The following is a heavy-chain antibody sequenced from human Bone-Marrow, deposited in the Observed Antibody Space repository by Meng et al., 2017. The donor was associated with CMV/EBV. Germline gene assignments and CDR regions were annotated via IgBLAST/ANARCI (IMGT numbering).Heavy chain of an antibody. J-gene: IGHJ6*02. CDR3: TREGREWEPQEDNFYYNGVDV. V-gene: IGHV4-30-4*08. D-gene: IGHD1-26*01. CDR2: VYYSGST. Sequence: LSCTALGASIISGDYYWSWIRQPPGKGLECIGVVYYSGSTYHNPSPKSRVTISLDTSKNQFYRTLSSVTAANTAVYYCTREGREWEPQEDNFYYNGVDVWGQRNTVTVSS. CDR1: GASIISGDYY.